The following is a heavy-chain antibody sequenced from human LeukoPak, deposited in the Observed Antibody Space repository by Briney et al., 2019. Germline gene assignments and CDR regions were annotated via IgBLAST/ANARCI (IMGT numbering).Heavy chain of an antibody. V-gene: IGHV4-61*01. Sequence: PSETLSLTCTVSGGSISSSSYYWRWIRQPPGKGLEWIGYIYYSGSTNYNPSLKSRVTISVDTSKNQFSLKLSSVTAADTAVYYCARDRGYSYARFDPWGQGTLVTVSS. CDR2: IYYSGST. J-gene: IGHJ5*02. CDR3: ARDRGYSYARFDP. CDR1: GGSISSSSYY. D-gene: IGHD5-18*01.